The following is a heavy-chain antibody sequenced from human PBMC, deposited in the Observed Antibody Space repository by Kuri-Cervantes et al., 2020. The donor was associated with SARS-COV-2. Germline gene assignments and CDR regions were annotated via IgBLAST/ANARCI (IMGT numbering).Heavy chain of an antibody. Sequence: SVKVSCKASGGTFSTAIISWVRQGPGQGLEWMGGIMPALGMPNYAQKFRGRVTITADTSTATAYLELSGLRSEDTAVYYCARGPIVVVPAAGWFDPWGQGTLVTVSS. D-gene: IGHD2-2*01. CDR2: IMPALGMP. CDR1: GGTFSTAI. CDR3: ARGPIVVVPAAGWFDP. J-gene: IGHJ5*02. V-gene: IGHV1-69*10.